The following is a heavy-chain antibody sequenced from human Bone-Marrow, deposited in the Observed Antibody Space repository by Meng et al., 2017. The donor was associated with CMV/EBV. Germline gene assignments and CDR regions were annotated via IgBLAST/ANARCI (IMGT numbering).Heavy chain of an antibody. V-gene: IGHV4-38-2*02. D-gene: IGHD3-3*01. Sequence: SQTLSLTCTVSGYSISSGYDWGWIRQPPGKGLEWIGSIYHSGSTNYNPSLKSRVTISVDTSKNQFSLKLSSVTAADTAVYYCATGHARGDFWRGYTSKYYYYGMDVWGQGTTVPVSS. CDR1: GYSISSGYD. J-gene: IGHJ6*02. CDR2: IYHSGST. CDR3: ATGHARGDFWRGYTSKYYYYGMDV.